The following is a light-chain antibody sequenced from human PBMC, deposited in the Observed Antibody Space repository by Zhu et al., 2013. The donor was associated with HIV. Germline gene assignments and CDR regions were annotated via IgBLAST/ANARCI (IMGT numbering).Light chain of an antibody. J-gene: IGKJ4*01. V-gene: IGKV3-20*01. CDR2: DAS. CDR1: QSITSNY. CDR3: QQYGSSPPLT. Sequence: EIVLTQSPGTLSLSPGERATLSCRASQSITSNYLAWYQQNPGQAPRLLIYDASSRATGIPDRFSGSGSGTDFTLTISRLEPEDFAVYYCQQYGSSPPLTFGGGTKVEIK.